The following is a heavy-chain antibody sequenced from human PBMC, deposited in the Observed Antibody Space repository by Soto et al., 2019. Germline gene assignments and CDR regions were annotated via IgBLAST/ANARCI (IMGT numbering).Heavy chain of an antibody. CDR2: VYYSGST. Sequence: QVQLQESGPGLVKPSETLSLTCTVSGDSISSYFWRWIRQPPGKGLEWIGCVYYSGSTDYNPSLKSRVTISADKSKNQISLQLSSVTAADTAVYHCARRVTWGSPFDYWGQGTLVTVSS. D-gene: IGHD3-16*01. CDR3: ARRVTWGSPFDY. V-gene: IGHV4-59*08. J-gene: IGHJ4*02. CDR1: GDSISSYF.